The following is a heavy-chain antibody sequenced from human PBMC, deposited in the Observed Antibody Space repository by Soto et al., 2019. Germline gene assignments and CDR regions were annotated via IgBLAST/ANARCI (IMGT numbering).Heavy chain of an antibody. V-gene: IGHV3-15*01. J-gene: IGHJ3*02. Sequence: GGSLILSCAASGFTFSNAWMSWVRQAPGKGLEWVGRIKSKTDGGTTDYAAPVKGRFTISRDDSKNTLYLQMNSLKTEDTAVYYCTTSIAARRDAFDIWGQGTMVTVSS. D-gene: IGHD6-6*01. CDR2: IKSKTDGGTT. CDR3: TTSIAARRDAFDI. CDR1: GFTFSNAW.